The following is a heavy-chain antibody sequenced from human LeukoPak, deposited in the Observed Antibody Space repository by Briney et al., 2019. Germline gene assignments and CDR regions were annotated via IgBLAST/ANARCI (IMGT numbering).Heavy chain of an antibody. CDR1: GYSFPNYW. D-gene: IGHD6-19*01. V-gene: IGHV5-51*01. J-gene: IGHJ3*02. Sequence: GESLKISCKGAGYSFPNYWIGWVRQMPGKGLEWVGIIHIGDSDTRYSPPFQGHVIISADKSLRSAYLQWSSLKASDTAMYYCARPSSRIPVAGPGAFDIWGQGTMVTVSS. CDR2: IHIGDSDT. CDR3: ARPSSRIPVAGPGAFDI.